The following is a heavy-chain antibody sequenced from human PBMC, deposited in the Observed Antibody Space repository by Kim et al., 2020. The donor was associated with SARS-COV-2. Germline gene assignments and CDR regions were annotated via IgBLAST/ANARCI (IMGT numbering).Heavy chain of an antibody. D-gene: IGHD3-9*01. V-gene: IGHV3-15*01. CDR2: IKSKTDGGTT. CDR3: TTDLSYDILTGYSDY. CDR1: GFTFSNAW. J-gene: IGHJ4*02. Sequence: GGSLRLSCAASGFTFSNAWMSWVRQAPGKGLEWVGRIKSKTDGGTTDYAAPVKGRFTISRDDSKNTLYLQMNSLKTEDTAVYYCTTDLSYDILTGYSDYWGQGTLVTVSS.